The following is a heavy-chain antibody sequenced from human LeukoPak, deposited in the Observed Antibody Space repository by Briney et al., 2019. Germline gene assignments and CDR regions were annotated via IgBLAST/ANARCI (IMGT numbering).Heavy chain of an antibody. CDR3: ARVARPYSNYPVFDY. Sequence: PGGSLRLSCAASGFTFDDYAMHWVRQAPGKGLEWVSGISWNSGSIGYADSVKDRFTISRDNAKNSLYLQMNSLRAEDTAVYYCARVARPYSNYPVFDYWGQGTLVTVSS. CDR2: ISWNSGSI. D-gene: IGHD4-11*01. J-gene: IGHJ4*02. V-gene: IGHV3-9*01. CDR1: GFTFDDYA.